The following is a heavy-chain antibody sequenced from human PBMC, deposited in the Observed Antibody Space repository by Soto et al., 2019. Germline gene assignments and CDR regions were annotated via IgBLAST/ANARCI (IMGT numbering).Heavy chain of an antibody. D-gene: IGHD3-22*01. J-gene: IGHJ6*02. CDR3: ARDRGASSGFLNYYYYYGMDV. CDR2: ISISSSSYI. V-gene: IGHV3-21*01. CDR1: GFTFSSYI. Sequence: GGSLRLSCAASGFTFSSYIMNWVRQAPGKGLEWVSSISISSSSYIYYADSVKGRFTISRDNAKNSLYLQMNSLRAEDTAVYYCARDRGASSGFLNYYYYYGMDVWGQGTTVTVSS.